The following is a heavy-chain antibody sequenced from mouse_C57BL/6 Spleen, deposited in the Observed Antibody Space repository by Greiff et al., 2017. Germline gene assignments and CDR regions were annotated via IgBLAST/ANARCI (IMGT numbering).Heavy chain of an antibody. CDR1: GFTFSNYW. CDR3: TGPSIVSYYAMDY. V-gene: IGHV6-3*01. Sequence: EVNVVESGGGLVQPGGSMKLSCVASGFTFSNYWMNWVRQSPEKGLEWVAQIRLKSDNYATHYAESVKGRFTISRDDSKSSVYLQMNNLRAEDTGIYYCTGPSIVSYYAMDYWGQGTSVTVSS. D-gene: IGHD2-5*01. CDR2: IRLKSDNYAT. J-gene: IGHJ4*01.